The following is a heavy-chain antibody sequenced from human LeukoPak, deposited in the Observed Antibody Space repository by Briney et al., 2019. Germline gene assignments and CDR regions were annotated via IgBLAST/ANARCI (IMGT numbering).Heavy chain of an antibody. CDR1: GFTFTDYA. J-gene: IGHJ4*02. Sequence: PGRSLRPSCVTSGFTFTDYAISWFRQAPGKGLEWVGFIRRIPSGGTTDYAASVKGRFTISRDNSKSIAYLQMNSLESEDTAMYYCTRGIGYTYGWSDWGQGTLVTVSS. CDR3: TRGIGYTYGWSD. V-gene: IGHV3-49*03. CDR2: IRRIPSGGTT. D-gene: IGHD5-18*01.